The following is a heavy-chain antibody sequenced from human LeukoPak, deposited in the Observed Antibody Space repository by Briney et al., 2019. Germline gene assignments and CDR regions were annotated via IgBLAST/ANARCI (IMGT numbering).Heavy chain of an antibody. Sequence: ASVKLSCKTSGYTFNNYGISWARQAPGQGLEWMGWISGYNGYTNSAQQFPGRVTLTMDTSTSTVYMELSSLRSEDTAVYYCARDEPTKYHSGTDYWGQGTLVTVSS. V-gene: IGHV1-18*01. CDR3: ARDEPTKYHSGTDY. D-gene: IGHD1-26*01. CDR2: ISGYNGYT. J-gene: IGHJ4*02. CDR1: GYTFNNYG.